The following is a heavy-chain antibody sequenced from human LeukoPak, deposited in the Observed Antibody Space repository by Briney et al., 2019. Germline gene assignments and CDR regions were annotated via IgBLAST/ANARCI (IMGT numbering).Heavy chain of an antibody. CDR1: GFSINNYW. CDR2: IKQDGSEK. CDR3: ASVPYSSGWHFDY. Sequence: GGSLRLSCVASGFSINNYWMTWVRQAPGKGLEWVANIKQDGSEKYYMNSVKGRFTVSRDNAKNSLYLQMNSLRAEDTAVYYCASVPYSSGWHFDYWGQGTLVTVSS. J-gene: IGHJ4*02. V-gene: IGHV3-7*01. D-gene: IGHD6-19*01.